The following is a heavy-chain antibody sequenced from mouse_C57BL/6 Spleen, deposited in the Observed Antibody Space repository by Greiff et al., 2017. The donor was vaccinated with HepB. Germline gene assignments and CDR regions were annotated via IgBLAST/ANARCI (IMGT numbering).Heavy chain of an antibody. J-gene: IGHJ1*03. CDR2: IYPGNSDT. D-gene: IGHD1-1*01. CDR3: TVITTVVGDWYFDV. CDR1: GYTFTSYW. V-gene: IGHV1-5*01. Sequence: DVKLQESGTVLARPGASVKMSCKTSGYTFTSYWMHWVKQRPGQGLEWIGAIYPGNSDTSYNQKFKGKAKLTAVTSASTAYMELSSLTNEDSAVYYCTVITTVVGDWYFDVWGTGTTVTVSS.